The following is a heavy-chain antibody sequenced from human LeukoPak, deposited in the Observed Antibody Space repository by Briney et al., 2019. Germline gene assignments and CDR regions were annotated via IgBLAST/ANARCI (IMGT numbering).Heavy chain of an antibody. D-gene: IGHD5-12*01. CDR1: GYTFTSYG. J-gene: IGHJ4*02. Sequence: GASVKVSCKASGYTFTSYGLNWVRQAPGQGLEWMGWINPNSGGTNYAQKFQGRVTMTRDTSISTAYMELSGLRSDDTAVYYCARVNVDIVATTYFDYWGQGTLVTVSS. CDR2: INPNSGGT. V-gene: IGHV1-2*02. CDR3: ARVNVDIVATTYFDY.